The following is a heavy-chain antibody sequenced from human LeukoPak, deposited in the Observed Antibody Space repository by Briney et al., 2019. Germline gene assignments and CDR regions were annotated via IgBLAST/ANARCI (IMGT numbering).Heavy chain of an antibody. CDR1: GGSICIFY. CDR3: ARFMYSSSWTETDY. Sequence: AETLSLTCTLSGGSICIFYGIWIPHPPGKGLEWIEYIYYSGSTSYNPSLKSRVTISVDTSKKQFSLKLSSVPAADTAVYYCARFMYSSSWTETDYGGQGTLVTVSS. V-gene: IGHV4-59*08. CDR2: IYYSGST. D-gene: IGHD6-13*01. J-gene: IGHJ4*02.